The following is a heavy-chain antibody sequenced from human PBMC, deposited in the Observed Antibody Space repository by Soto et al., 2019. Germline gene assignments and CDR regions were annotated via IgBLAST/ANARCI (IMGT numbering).Heavy chain of an antibody. Sequence: EVQLLESGGGLVQPGGSLRLSCAASGFTFSSYAMSWVRQAPGKGLEWVSAISGSGGSTYYADSVKGRFTISRDNSKNTLYLQMNSLRAEDTAVYYCASPCIYCTNGVNYSFDYWGQGTLVTVSS. J-gene: IGHJ4*02. V-gene: IGHV3-23*01. CDR1: GFTFSSYA. CDR3: ASPCIYCTNGVNYSFDY. CDR2: ISGSGGST. D-gene: IGHD2-8*01.